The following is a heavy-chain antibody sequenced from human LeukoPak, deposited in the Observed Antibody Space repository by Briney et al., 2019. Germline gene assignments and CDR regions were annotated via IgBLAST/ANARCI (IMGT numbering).Heavy chain of an antibody. V-gene: IGHV1-69*04. CDR3: AQRDDPAMPRAFDI. CDR1: GGTFSSYA. J-gene: IGHJ3*02. D-gene: IGHD2-2*01. Sequence: ASVKVSCKASGGTFSSYAISWVRQAPGQGLEWMGRIIPILGIANYAQKFQGRVTITADKSTSTAYMELSSLRSEDTAVYYCAQRDDPAMPRAFDIWGQGTMVTVSS. CDR2: IIPILGIA.